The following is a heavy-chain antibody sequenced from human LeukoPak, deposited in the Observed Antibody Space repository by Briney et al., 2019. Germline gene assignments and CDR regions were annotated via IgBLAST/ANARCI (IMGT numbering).Heavy chain of an antibody. D-gene: IGHD3-22*01. CDR3: ARARDVLVPYFDS. CDR2: IIPTFGAA. V-gene: IGHV1-69*08. CDR1: GGTFSSYT. J-gene: IGHJ4*02. Sequence: GASVKVSCKASGGTFSSYTISWVRQAPGQGLEWMGKIIPTFGAADYAQNYQGRITITADKSTATAYMELTGLRSEDTAVYYCARARDVLVPYFDSWGQGTPVTVSS.